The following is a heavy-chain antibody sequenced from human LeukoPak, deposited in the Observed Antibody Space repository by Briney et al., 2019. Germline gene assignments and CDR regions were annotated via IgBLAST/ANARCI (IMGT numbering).Heavy chain of an antibody. D-gene: IGHD6-19*01. V-gene: IGHV4-59*01. J-gene: IGHJ3*02. Sequence: SGTLSLTCTVSGGSISSYYWSWIRQPPGKGLEWIGYIYYSGSTNYNPSLKSRVTISVDTSKNQFSLKLSSVAAADTAVYYCARPSSGWKTDAFDIWGQGTMVTVSS. CDR1: GGSISSYY. CDR3: ARPSSGWKTDAFDI. CDR2: IYYSGST.